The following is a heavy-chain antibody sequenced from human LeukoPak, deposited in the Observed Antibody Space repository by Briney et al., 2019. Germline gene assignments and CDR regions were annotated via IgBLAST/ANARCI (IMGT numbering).Heavy chain of an antibody. D-gene: IGHD2-2*01. V-gene: IGHV3-21*03. CDR2: ISSSSSYI. CDR3: ARDNWDILVVPAAKSYYYYYYMDV. Sequence: GGSLRLSCAASGFTFSNYTMNWVRQAPGKGLEWVSSISSSSSYIYYADSVKGRFTISRDNAKNSLYLQMNSLRAEDTAVYYCARDNWDILVVPAAKSYYYYYYMDVWGKGTTVTVSS. CDR1: GFTFSNYT. J-gene: IGHJ6*03.